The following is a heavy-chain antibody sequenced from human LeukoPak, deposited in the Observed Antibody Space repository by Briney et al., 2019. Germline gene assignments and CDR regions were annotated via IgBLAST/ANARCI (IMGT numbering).Heavy chain of an antibody. D-gene: IGHD6-13*01. CDR1: GFTFSRYG. J-gene: IGHJ4*02. CDR2: ISSNSSYI. V-gene: IGHV3-21*01. Sequence: PGGSLRLSCAASGFTFSRYGMNWVRQAPGKGLEWVSSISSNSSYIYYADSAKGRFTISRDNAKNSLYLQMNSLRAEDTAVYYCAREPTYTSSWHTACDYWGQGTLVTVSS. CDR3: AREPTYTSSWHTACDY.